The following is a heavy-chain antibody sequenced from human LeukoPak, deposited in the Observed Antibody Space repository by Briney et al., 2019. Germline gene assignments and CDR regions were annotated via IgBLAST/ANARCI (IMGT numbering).Heavy chain of an antibody. CDR2: IKQDGSEK. V-gene: IGHV3-7*01. D-gene: IGHD1-26*01. CDR1: GFTFSSYW. Sequence: GGSLRLSCAASGFTFSSYWMSWVRQAPGKGLEWVANIKQDGSEKYYVDSVKGRFTISRDNAKNSLYLQMNSLRAEDTAVYYCARDDPPWDIYYFDYWGQGTLVTVSS. CDR3: ARDDPPWDIYYFDY. J-gene: IGHJ4*02.